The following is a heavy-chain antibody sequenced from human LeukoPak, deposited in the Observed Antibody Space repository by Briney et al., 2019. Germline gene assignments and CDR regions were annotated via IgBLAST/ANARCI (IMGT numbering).Heavy chain of an antibody. CDR2: INPNSGGT. CDR1: GYTFTGYY. V-gene: IGHV1-2*02. J-gene: IGHJ5*02. D-gene: IGHD3-10*01. Sequence: ASVKVSCKASGYTFTGYYMHWVRQAPGQGLEWMGWINPNSGGTNYAQKVQGRVTMTSDTSISTAYLELSRLRSDDTGVYYCARDSVAMVRGVISGWFDPWGQGTLVTVSS. CDR3: ARDSVAMVRGVISGWFDP.